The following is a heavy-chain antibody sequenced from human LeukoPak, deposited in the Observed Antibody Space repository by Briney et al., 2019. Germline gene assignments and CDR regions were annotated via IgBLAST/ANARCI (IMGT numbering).Heavy chain of an antibody. V-gene: IGHV3-48*02. CDR1: GFTFNTYS. Sequence: GGSLRLSCAASGFTFNTYSMNWVRQAPGKGLEGGSYITSTSSPIYYADSVKGRFTISRDNARNSLHLQMNSLRDEDTAVYYCARDGSNSGPDFDYWGQGILVTVSS. D-gene: IGHD2/OR15-2a*01. CDR3: ARDGSNSGPDFDY. CDR2: ITSTSSPI. J-gene: IGHJ4*02.